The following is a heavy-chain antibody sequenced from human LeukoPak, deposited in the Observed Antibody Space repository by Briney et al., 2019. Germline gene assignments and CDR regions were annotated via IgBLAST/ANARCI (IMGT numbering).Heavy chain of an antibody. CDR3: ARDPRWRFDY. V-gene: IGHV3-30*03. J-gene: IGHJ4*02. CDR2: IAYEDGRNE. D-gene: IGHD3-16*02. Sequence: TGGSLRLSCAASGFTFSSFGMHWVRQAPGKGREGVAAIAYEDGRNEYYADSVKGRFTISRDNTKNSLYLQMNALRAEDTAVYYCARDPRWRFDYWGQGTLVTVSS. CDR1: GFTFSSFG.